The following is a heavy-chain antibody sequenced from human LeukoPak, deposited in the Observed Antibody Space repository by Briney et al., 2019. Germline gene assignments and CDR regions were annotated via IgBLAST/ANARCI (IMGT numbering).Heavy chain of an antibody. J-gene: IGHJ5*02. V-gene: IGHV4-30-4*01. CDR1: GASFSSGDYY. CDR2: ISYSGRT. CDR3: ARDFVGDHLSTVDYT. D-gene: IGHD3-10*01. Sequence: AQTLSLTCTVSGASFSSGDYYWIRFPQPPGKGLEWIGCISYSGRTYYSPSLKGRLTISLDTSKNTFSLKLSSATAADTAVYYCARDFVGDHLSTVDYTWGQGTLVTVSS.